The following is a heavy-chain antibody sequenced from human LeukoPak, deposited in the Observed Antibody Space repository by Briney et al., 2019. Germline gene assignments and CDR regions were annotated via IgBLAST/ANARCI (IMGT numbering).Heavy chain of an antibody. V-gene: IGHV4-59*01. CDR1: GGSISGYY. Sequence: PSETLSLTCTVSGGSISGYYWSWIRQPPGKGLEWIGYIYYSGSTNYNPSLKSRVTISVDTSNNQFSLKLTSVTAADTAVYYCARAIRFLEWTYFDYWGQGTLVTVSS. D-gene: IGHD3-3*01. CDR3: ARAIRFLEWTYFDY. J-gene: IGHJ4*02. CDR2: IYYSGST.